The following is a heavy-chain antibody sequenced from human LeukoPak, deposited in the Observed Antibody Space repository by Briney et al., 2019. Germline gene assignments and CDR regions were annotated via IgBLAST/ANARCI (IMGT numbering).Heavy chain of an antibody. Sequence: ASVKVSCNASGYTFTGHYIHWVRQAPGQGFEWMGWINPNTGGTDYAQKFQDRIAISTYTSISTAYMELSRLRSDDTALYYCARDLATIDGIAWYYFENWGQGTLVTVSS. CDR1: GYTFTGHY. V-gene: IGHV1-2*02. CDR3: ARDLATIDGIAWYYFEN. CDR2: INPNTGGT. D-gene: IGHD5-12*01. J-gene: IGHJ4*02.